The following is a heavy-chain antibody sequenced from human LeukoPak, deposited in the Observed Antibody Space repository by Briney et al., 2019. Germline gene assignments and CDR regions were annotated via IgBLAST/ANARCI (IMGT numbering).Heavy chain of an antibody. CDR1: GFTFSDHY. D-gene: IGHD5-18*01. J-gene: IGHJ4*02. Sequence: GGSLRLSCAASGFTFSDHYMDWVRQAPGKGLEWVGRIRSKANSYTTEYAASVKGRFTISRDDSKNSLFLQMNSLKTEDTAVYYCARVGYSYGSYYFDYWGQGTLVTVSS. CDR2: IRSKANSYTT. V-gene: IGHV3-72*01. CDR3: ARVGYSYGSYYFDY.